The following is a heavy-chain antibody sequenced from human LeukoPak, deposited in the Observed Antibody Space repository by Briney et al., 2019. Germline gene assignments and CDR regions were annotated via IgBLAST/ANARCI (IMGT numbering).Heavy chain of an antibody. V-gene: IGHV3-33*01. CDR3: ARGRLEAVTDEDYFDY. D-gene: IGHD2-21*02. J-gene: IGHJ4*02. CDR2: IWYDGCNK. Sequence: TGGSLRLSCAASGFTFSNHGMHWVRQAPGKGPEWVALIWYDGCNKYYGDSVKGRFTISRDNSKNTVYLQMNSLRAEDTGVYYCARGRLEAVTDEDYFDYWGQGTLVTVSS. CDR1: GFTFSNHG.